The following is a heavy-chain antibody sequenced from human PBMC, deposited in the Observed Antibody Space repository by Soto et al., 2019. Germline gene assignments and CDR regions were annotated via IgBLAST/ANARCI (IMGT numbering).Heavy chain of an antibody. D-gene: IGHD2-15*01. J-gene: IGHJ6*02. CDR3: ARVTAVVAAISDPAYYYGMDV. V-gene: IGHV3-11*01. CDR2: ISSSGSTI. CDR1: GFTFSDYY. Sequence: GGSLRLSCAASGFTFSDYYMSWIRQAPGKGLEWVSYISSSGSTIYYADSVKGRFTISRDNAKNSLYLQMNSLRAEDTAVYYCARVTAVVAAISDPAYYYGMDVWGQGTTVTVSS.